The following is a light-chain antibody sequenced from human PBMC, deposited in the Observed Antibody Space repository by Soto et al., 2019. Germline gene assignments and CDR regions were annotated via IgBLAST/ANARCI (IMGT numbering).Light chain of an antibody. Sequence: MMITPSPATLSVSPGGRVTLSCRTSHSVNSHVAWYQQKPGQAPRLLIYGASSRATGIPDRFSGSGSGTDFTLTITRLEPEDFAVYYCQQYQSLTFGGGTKVDIK. CDR1: HSVNSH. CDR3: QQYQSLT. V-gene: IGKV3-20*01. CDR2: GAS. J-gene: IGKJ4*01.